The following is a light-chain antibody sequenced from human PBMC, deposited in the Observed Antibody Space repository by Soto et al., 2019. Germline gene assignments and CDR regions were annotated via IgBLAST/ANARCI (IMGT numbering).Light chain of an antibody. Sequence: QSVLTQPTSAAGTPGQRVTISCSGSSSNIGTNTVKWYQQLPGTAPKVLIYNDHERLSGVPDRFSGSKSGTSAYLAISGLQSEDEAEYYCAAWDDSLWVFGGGTKLTVL. J-gene: IGLJ3*02. V-gene: IGLV1-44*01. CDR2: NDH. CDR1: SSNIGTNT. CDR3: AAWDDSLWV.